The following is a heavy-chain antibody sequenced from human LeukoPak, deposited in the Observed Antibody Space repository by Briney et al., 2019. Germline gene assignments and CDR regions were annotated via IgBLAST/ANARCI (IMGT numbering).Heavy chain of an antibody. CDR1: GYIFSTYW. CDR3: ATGMVRGVTYFDY. V-gene: IGHV5-51*01. J-gene: IGHJ4*02. D-gene: IGHD3-10*01. Sequence: GESLEISCKGSGYIFSTYWIGWVRQMPGKGLEWMGIIYPGDSDTIYSPSFQGQVTMSADKSSSTAYLQWSSLKASDTAIYYCATGMVRGVTYFDYWGQGTLVTVSS. CDR2: IYPGDSDT.